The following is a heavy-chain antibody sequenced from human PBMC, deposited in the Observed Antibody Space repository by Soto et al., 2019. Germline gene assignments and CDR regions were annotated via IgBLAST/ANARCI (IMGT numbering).Heavy chain of an antibody. CDR2: ISASGGGT. CDR3: AKVALNCSSTSCPTNAGTYYYMDV. J-gene: IGHJ6*03. CDR1: GFTFSNYA. V-gene: IGHV3-23*01. D-gene: IGHD2-2*01. Sequence: PGGSLRLSCAASGFTFSNYAMSWVRQAPGKGLEWVSAISASGGGTYYADPVKGRFTISRDSSKNTLYLQMNSLRAEDTAVYYCAKVALNCSSTSCPTNAGTYYYMDVWGKGTTVTVSS.